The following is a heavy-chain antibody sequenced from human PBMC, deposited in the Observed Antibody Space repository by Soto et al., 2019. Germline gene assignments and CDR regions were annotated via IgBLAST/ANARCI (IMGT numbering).Heavy chain of an antibody. CDR3: ARGRGTYSYLLGDH. CDR2: ISYDGGSK. Sequence: QVQLVESGGGVVQPGRSLRLSCAASGFTFNSYAMIWIRQAPGKGLEWVAVISYDGGSKYYGDSVKGRFTISRDNSKNTLYLQMNSLRAEDTAVYYCARGRGTYSYLLGDHWGQGTLVTVSS. CDR1: GFTFNSYA. V-gene: IGHV3-30-3*01. D-gene: IGHD1-26*01. J-gene: IGHJ5*02.